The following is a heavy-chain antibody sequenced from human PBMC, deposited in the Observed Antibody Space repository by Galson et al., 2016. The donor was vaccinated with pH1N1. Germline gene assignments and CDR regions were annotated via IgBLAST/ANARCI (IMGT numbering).Heavy chain of an antibody. D-gene: IGHD2-21*01. CDR3: ARIIRYSSGLDP. J-gene: IGHJ5*02. Sequence: SVKVSCKASGYTFTGHYMHWVRQAPGRGLEWMGWVSPENGDTKYAQKFQDRVTMTRDTSNSTAYMEVNRLTSDDTAVYYCARIIRYSSGLDPWGQGTLVTVSS. CDR1: GYTFTGHY. V-gene: IGHV1-2*02. CDR2: VSPENGDT.